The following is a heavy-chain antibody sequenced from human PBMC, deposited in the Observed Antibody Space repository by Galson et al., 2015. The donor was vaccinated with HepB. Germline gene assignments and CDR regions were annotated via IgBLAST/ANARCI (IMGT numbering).Heavy chain of an antibody. D-gene: IGHD1-26*01. CDR3: ARVSGSYPGYFDY. CDR1: GFTFSSYS. Sequence: SLRLSCAASGFTFSSYSMNWVRQAPGKGLEWVSSISSSSSYIYYADSVKGRFTISRDNAKNSLYLQMNSLRAEDTAVYYCARVSGSYPGYFDYWGQGTLVTVSS. V-gene: IGHV3-21*01. J-gene: IGHJ4*02. CDR2: ISSSSSYI.